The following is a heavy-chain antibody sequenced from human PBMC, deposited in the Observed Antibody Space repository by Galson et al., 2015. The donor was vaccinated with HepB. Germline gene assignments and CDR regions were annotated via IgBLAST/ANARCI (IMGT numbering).Heavy chain of an antibody. V-gene: IGHV3-23*01. Sequence: SLRLSCAASGFTFSSYAMSWVRQAPGKGLEWVSAISGSGGSTYYADSVKGRFTISRDNSKNTLYLQMNSLRAEDTAVYYCAKDYRVSGLLTELDYWGQGTLVTVSS. CDR2: ISGSGGST. CDR3: AKDYRVSGLLTELDY. CDR1: GFTFSSYA. D-gene: IGHD1-26*01. J-gene: IGHJ4*02.